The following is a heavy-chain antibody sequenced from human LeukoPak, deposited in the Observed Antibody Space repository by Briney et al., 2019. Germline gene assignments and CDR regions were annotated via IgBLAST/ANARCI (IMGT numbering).Heavy chain of an antibody. J-gene: IGHJ6*02. D-gene: IGHD1-26*01. CDR1: GGSFSAYY. Sequence: SETLSLTCAVNGGSFSAYYWTWIRQPPGKGLEWIGEISHTGDTNYNPSLKGRVTISLDTSKNQFSLMLSSVTAADTAVYFCARLGATKSHHYYYNLDVWGQGTTATVSS. CDR3: ARLGATKSHHYYYNLDV. V-gene: IGHV4-34*01. CDR2: ISHTGDT.